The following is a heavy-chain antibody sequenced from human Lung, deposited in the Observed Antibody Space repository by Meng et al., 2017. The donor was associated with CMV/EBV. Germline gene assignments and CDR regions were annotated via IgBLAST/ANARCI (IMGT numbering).Heavy chain of an antibody. J-gene: IGHJ4*02. D-gene: IGHD5-12*01. CDR1: GFTLSSYS. Sequence: GESXKISCAASGFTLSSYSMNWVRQAPGKGLEWVSSISSSSSYIYYADSVKGRFTISRDNAKNSLYLQMNSLRAEDTAVYYCARAGGFHPTDYWCQGTLVTVSS. V-gene: IGHV3-21*01. CDR3: ARAGGFHPTDY. CDR2: ISSSSSYI.